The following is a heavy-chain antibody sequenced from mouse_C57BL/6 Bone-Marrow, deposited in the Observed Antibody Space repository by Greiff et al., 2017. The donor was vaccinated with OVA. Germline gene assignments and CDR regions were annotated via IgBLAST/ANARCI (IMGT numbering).Heavy chain of an antibody. V-gene: IGHV1-50*01. J-gene: IGHJ2*01. CDR2: IDPSDSYT. CDR1: GYTFTSYW. D-gene: IGHD1-1*01. CDR3: ARRNYGSLYFDY. Sequence: QVQLQQPGAELVKPGASVKLSCKASGYTFTSYWMQWVKQRPGQGLEWIGEIDPSDSYTNYNQKFKGKATLTVDTSSSTAYMQLSSLTSEASAVYYCARRNYGSLYFDYWGQGTTLTVSS.